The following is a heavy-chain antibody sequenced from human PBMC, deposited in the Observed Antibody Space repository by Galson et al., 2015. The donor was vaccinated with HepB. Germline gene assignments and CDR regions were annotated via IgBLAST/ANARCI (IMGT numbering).Heavy chain of an antibody. D-gene: IGHD3-10*01. CDR1: GGSISSSSYY. CDR2: IYYSGST. CDR3: ARVLWFGEFGCDY. Sequence: TLSLTCTVSGGSISSSSYYWGWIRQPPGKGLEWIGSIYYSGSTYYNPSLKSRVTISVDTSKNQFSLKLSSVTAADTAVYYCARVLWFGEFGCDYWGQGTLVTVSS. J-gene: IGHJ4*02. V-gene: IGHV4-39*07.